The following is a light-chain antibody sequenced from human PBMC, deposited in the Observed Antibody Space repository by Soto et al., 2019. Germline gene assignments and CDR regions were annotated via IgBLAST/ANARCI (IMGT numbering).Light chain of an antibody. CDR1: SSDVGGYYY. CDR2: EVT. V-gene: IGLV2-14*01. CDR3: SSYTSSSAPHVV. Sequence: QLVLTQPASVSGSPGQSITISCTGTSSDVGGYYYVSWYQHHPGKAPKLMIYEVTNRPSGVSYRFSGSKSGNTASLIISGLQAEDEADYYCSSYTSSSAPHVVFGGGTKLTVL. J-gene: IGLJ2*01.